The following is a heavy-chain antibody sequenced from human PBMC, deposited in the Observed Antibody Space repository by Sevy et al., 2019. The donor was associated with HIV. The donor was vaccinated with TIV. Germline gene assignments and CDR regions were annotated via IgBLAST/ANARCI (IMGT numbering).Heavy chain of an antibody. CDR3: ARDYYDSSGYYYGNYYYYGMDV. D-gene: IGHD3-22*01. CDR1: GFTFSSYG. J-gene: IGHJ6*02. CDR2: IWYDGSNK. V-gene: IGHV3-33*01. Sequence: GESLKISCAASGFTFSSYGMHWVRQAPGKGLEWVAVIWYDGSNKYYADSVKGRFTISRDNSKNTLYLQMNSLRAEDTAVYYCARDYYDSSGYYYGNYYYYGMDVWGQGTTVTVSS.